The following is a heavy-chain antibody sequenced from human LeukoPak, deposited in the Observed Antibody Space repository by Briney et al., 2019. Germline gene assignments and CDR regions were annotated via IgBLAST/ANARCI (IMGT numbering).Heavy chain of an antibody. CDR1: GYSLTELS. V-gene: IGHV1-24*01. D-gene: IGHD3-10*01. Sequence: ASVKVSCKASGYSLTELSIHWVRQAPGKGLEWMGGFDPEDGETTYAQKFQGRVTMTEDTSTDTAYMEVSDLRSDDTAMYYCATDGDTGMAAWSFDIWGPGTMVTVSS. CDR3: ATDGDTGMAAWSFDI. CDR2: FDPEDGET. J-gene: IGHJ3*02.